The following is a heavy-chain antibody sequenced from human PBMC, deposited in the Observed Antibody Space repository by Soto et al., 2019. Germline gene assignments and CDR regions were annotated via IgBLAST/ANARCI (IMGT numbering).Heavy chain of an antibody. D-gene: IGHD4-17*01. CDR2: IIPILGVA. Sequence: QVQLVQSGAEVKKPGSSVKVSCKASGGTFSSYTISWVRQASGQGLEWMGRIIPILGVANYAQKFQGRVTITADKSTSTAYMELSSLRSEDTAVYYCASRHDYGDYDYWGQGTLVTVSS. V-gene: IGHV1-69*02. CDR1: GGTFSSYT. J-gene: IGHJ4*02. CDR3: ASRHDYGDYDY.